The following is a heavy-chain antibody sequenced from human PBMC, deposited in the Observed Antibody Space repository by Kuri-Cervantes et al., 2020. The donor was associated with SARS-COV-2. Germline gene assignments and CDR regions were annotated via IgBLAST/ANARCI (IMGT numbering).Heavy chain of an antibody. V-gene: IGHV3-30*14. D-gene: IGHD6-6*01. CDR1: GFTVSSNY. J-gene: IGHJ4*02. Sequence: GGSLRLSCAASGFTVSSNYMSWVRQAPGKGLEWVAVISYDGSNKYYADSVKGRFTISRDNAKNSLYLQMNSLRAEDTAVYYCACSSSDYWGQGTLVTVSS. CDR2: ISYDGSNK. CDR3: ACSSSDY.